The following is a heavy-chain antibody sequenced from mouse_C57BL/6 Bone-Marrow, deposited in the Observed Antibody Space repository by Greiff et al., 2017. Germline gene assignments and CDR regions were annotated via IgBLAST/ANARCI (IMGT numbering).Heavy chain of an antibody. J-gene: IGHJ3*01. V-gene: IGHV1-54*01. CDR1: GYAFTNYL. D-gene: IGHD4-1*01. CDR2: LNPGSGGT. Sequence: VQLQQSGAELVRPGTSVKVSCKASGYAFTNYLIEWVKQRPGQGLEWIGVLNPGSGGTNYNEKFKGKATLTADKSSSTAYMQLSSLTSADSAVYFCARSKNWDSWFAYWGQGTLVTVSA. CDR3: ARSKNWDSWFAY.